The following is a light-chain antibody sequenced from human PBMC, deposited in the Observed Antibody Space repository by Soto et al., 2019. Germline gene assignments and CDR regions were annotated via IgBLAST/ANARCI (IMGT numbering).Light chain of an antibody. J-gene: IGKJ4*01. Sequence: DIQLTQSPSSLSASVGDRVSITCRTSQTISTFLNWYHHRPGQAPKLLIYSISNLQSGVPSRFSGRGAGTEFTLTISSLQPEDFGSYSCQQTYNLPPTFGGGTRVQIK. CDR2: SIS. V-gene: IGKV1-39*01. CDR3: QQTYNLPPT. CDR1: QTISTF.